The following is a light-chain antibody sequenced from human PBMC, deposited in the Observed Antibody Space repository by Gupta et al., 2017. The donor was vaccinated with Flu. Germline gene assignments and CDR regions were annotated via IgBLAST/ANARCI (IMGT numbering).Light chain of an antibody. CDR2: GAS. V-gene: IGKV3-15*01. J-gene: IGKJ2*01. Sequence: SPANLSVSQGERVTRSCRDSESVSSNLEWYQRKPGQPPRLIIYGASNSAVDVTDRFSGSGSGKDFTLTSSRRQHEDFAVYDWQHYRPWLLFGQGTKLEIK. CDR1: ESVSSN. CDR3: QHYRPWLL.